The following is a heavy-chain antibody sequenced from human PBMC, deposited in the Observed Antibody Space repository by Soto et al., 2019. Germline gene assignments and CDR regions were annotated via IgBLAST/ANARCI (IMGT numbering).Heavy chain of an antibody. J-gene: IGHJ6*02. CDR3: ARHYRTNYDFWSNKGYYYYYGMDV. D-gene: IGHD3-3*01. V-gene: IGHV5-51*01. CDR1: GYSFTSYW. Sequence: HGESLKISCKGSGYSFTSYWIGWVRQMPGKGLEWMGIIYPGDSDTRYSPSFQGQVTISADKSISTAYLQWSSLKASDTAMYYCARHYRTNYDFWSNKGYYYYYGMDVWGQGTTVTVSS. CDR2: IYPGDSDT.